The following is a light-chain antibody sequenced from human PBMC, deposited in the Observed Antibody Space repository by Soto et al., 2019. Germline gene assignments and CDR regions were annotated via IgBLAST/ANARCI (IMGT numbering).Light chain of an antibody. CDR2: EVS. CDR1: SSDVGGYNY. V-gene: IGLV2-14*01. CDR3: SSYTSSSTPHVV. J-gene: IGLJ2*01. Sequence: QSALTQPASVSGSPGQSITMSCTGTSSDVGGYNYVSWYQQHPGKAPKLMIYEVSNRPSGVSNRFSGSKSGNTASLTISGIQAEDEADYYCSSYTSSSTPHVVFGGGTKQTVL.